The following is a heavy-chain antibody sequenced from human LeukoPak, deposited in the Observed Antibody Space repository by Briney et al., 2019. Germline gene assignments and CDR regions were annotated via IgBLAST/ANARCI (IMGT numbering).Heavy chain of an antibody. D-gene: IGHD3-10*01. CDR3: ARFGELFFMDV. CDR1: GGSISSGGYY. Sequence: SQTLSLTCTVSGGSISSGGYYWSWIRQHPGKALEWIGYIYYSGSTYYNPSLKSRVTISVDTSKNQFSLKLSSVTAADTAVYYCARFGELFFMDVWGKGTTVTVSS. CDR2: IYYSGST. V-gene: IGHV4-31*03. J-gene: IGHJ6*03.